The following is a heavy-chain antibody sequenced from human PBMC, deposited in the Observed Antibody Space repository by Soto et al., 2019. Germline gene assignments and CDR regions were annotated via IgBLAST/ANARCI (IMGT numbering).Heavy chain of an antibody. CDR3: VKSGHTRTPKDYFDY. Sequence: PGGSVRLSCSASGFTFSSYAMHWVRQSPGKGLEYVSSISSNGGSTYYADSVKGRFTISRDNSKNTLYLQMSSLRAEDTAVYYCVKSGHTRTPKDYFDYWGQGTLITVSS. CDR1: GFTFSSYA. D-gene: IGHD2-2*02. V-gene: IGHV3-64D*06. CDR2: ISSNGGST. J-gene: IGHJ4*02.